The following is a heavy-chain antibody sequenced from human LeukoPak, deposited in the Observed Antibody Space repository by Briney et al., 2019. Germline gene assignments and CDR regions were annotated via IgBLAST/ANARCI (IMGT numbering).Heavy chain of an antibody. Sequence: PGGSLRLSCAASGFTLSSYAMSWVRQAPGKGLEWVSAISGSGGSTYYADSVKGRVTISRDNSKNTLYLQMNSLRAEDTAVYYCAKGYCSSTSCAPFDYWGQGTLVTVSS. D-gene: IGHD2-2*01. CDR2: ISGSGGST. J-gene: IGHJ4*02. CDR1: GFTLSSYA. V-gene: IGHV3-23*01. CDR3: AKGYCSSTSCAPFDY.